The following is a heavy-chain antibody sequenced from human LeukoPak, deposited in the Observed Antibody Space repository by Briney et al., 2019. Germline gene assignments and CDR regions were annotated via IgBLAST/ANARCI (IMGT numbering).Heavy chain of an antibody. CDR2: IYSGGST. D-gene: IGHD2-21*02. CDR3: AREVPSHIVVVTANYGLDV. V-gene: IGHV3-53*01. J-gene: IGHJ6*02. Sequence: GGFLRLSCAASGFTVSSNYMSWVRQAPGKGLEWVSVIYSGGSTYYADSVKGRFTISRDNSKNTLYLQMNSLRAEDTAVYYCAREVPSHIVVVTANYGLDVWGQGTTVTLSS. CDR1: GFTVSSNY.